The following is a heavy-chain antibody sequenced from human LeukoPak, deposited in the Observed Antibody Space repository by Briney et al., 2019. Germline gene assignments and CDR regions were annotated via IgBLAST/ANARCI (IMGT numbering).Heavy chain of an antibody. J-gene: IGHJ5*02. Sequence: ASVRVSCKTSGGTFLSHTFSWVRQAPGRGLEWMGKITPVIETANYAQTFQGRVSIYADKSTTTVYMDLSGLRPDDTAVYYCARVNLRGSNYNWFDPWGQGTLVTVSS. V-gene: IGHV1-69*08. D-gene: IGHD3-10*01. CDR2: ITPVIETA. CDR1: GGTFLSHT. CDR3: ARVNLRGSNYNWFDP.